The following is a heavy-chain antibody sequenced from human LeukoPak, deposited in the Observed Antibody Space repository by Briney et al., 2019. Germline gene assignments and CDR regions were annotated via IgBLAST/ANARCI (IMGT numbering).Heavy chain of an antibody. CDR3: ARDAKYYHGSGTSGNYFDY. D-gene: IGHD3-10*01. J-gene: IGHJ4*02. V-gene: IGHV4-4*07. CDR2: IYTSVST. CDR1: GGSISSYY. Sequence: SETLSLTCTVSGGSISSYYWSWIRQPAGKGLEWIGRIYTSVSTNYNPSLKSRVTMSVDTSKNQFSLKLSSVTAADSAVYYCARDAKYYHGSGTSGNYFDYWGQGSLVTVSS.